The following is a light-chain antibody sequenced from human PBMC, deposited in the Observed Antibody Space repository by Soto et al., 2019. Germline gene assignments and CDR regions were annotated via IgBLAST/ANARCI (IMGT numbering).Light chain of an antibody. CDR3: QEYNKWPPTFT. J-gene: IGKJ2*01. CDR1: QSVSIN. Sequence: EIVMTQSPATLSVSPGERATLSCRASQSVSINLAWYQLKPGQAPRLLIFVASTRATGIPARFSGSGSGTEFTLTISSLQSEDFAVYYCQEYNKWPPTFTLGQRTKLEIK. V-gene: IGKV3-15*01. CDR2: VAS.